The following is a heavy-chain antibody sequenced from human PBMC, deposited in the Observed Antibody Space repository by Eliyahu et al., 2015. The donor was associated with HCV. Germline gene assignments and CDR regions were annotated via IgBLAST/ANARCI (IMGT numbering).Heavy chain of an antibody. CDR3: ARGYTGSCIDK. V-gene: IGHV3-30*04. J-gene: IGHJ4*02. Sequence: QVQLVESGGGVVQPGGSLRLSCAASGFTFXXHPMHWLRQAPGEGLGWVAXISYDENNEYYLDSVKGRFTISRDNLKNMVYLQMNSLRAEDTAIYYCARGYTGSCIDKWGQGTLVTVSS. CDR2: ISYDENNE. CDR1: GFTFXXHP. D-gene: IGHD1-26*01.